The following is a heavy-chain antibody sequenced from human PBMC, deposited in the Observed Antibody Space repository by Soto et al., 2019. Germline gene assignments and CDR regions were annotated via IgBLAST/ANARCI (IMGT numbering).Heavy chain of an antibody. J-gene: IGHJ6*02. V-gene: IGHV3-11*01. Sequence: QMQLVESGGGLVTPGGSLRLSCAASGFSFSDYYISGIRQAPGKGLEWISYISGDGTTVHYIDSVKGRFTISRDNAKNSLYLQINSLRAEDSAVYYCARDRYYYGMDVWGQGTTVTVSS. CDR2: ISGDGTTV. CDR1: GFSFSDYY. D-gene: IGHD3-9*01. CDR3: ARDRYYYGMDV.